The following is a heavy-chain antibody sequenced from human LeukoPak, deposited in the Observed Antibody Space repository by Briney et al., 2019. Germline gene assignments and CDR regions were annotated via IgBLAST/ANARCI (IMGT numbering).Heavy chain of an antibody. CDR3: ARQEVLYHFAY. V-gene: IGHV5-51*01. Sequence: GESLKISCKGSGYSFTNYWIGWVRQIPGKGLEWMGIIYPGDSDTTYSPSFQGQVTISADKSNSTAYLQWSSLKASDTAMYYCARQEVLYHFAYWGQGTLVTVSS. CDR2: IYPGDSDT. J-gene: IGHJ4*02. CDR1: GYSFTNYW. D-gene: IGHD2-2*02.